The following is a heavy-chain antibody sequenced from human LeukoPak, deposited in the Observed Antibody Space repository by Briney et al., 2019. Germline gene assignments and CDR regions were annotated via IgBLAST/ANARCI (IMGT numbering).Heavy chain of an antibody. CDR2: INHSGST. Sequence: PSETLSLTCAVYGGSFSGYYWSWIRQPPGKGLEWIGEINHSGSTNYNPSLKSRVTISVDTSNNQFSLKLSSVTAADTAVYYCARASHWNQLHYFDYWGQGTLVTVSS. J-gene: IGHJ4*02. V-gene: IGHV4-34*01. CDR1: GGSFSGYY. D-gene: IGHD1-1*01. CDR3: ARASHWNQLHYFDY.